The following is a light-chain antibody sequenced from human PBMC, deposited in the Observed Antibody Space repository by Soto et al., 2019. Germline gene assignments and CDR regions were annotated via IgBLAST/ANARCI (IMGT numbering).Light chain of an antibody. J-gene: IGLJ1*01. CDR2: ELS. Sequence: QSVLTQPPSESWSPGQSGAISCTGTSGDVGSYNRVSWYQQPPGAAPKLMIYELSNRPSGVPDRFSGSKSDNTASLTISGLQAEDEADYYCNSYTGSSTYVFGTGTKVTVL. CDR1: SGDVGSYNR. CDR3: NSYTGSSTYV. V-gene: IGLV2-18*02.